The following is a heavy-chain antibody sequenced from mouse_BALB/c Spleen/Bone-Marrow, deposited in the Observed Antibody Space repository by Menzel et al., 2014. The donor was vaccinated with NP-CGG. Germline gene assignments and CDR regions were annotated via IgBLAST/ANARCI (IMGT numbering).Heavy chain of an antibody. J-gene: IGHJ4*01. CDR1: GFDFSGYW. V-gene: IGHV4-1*02. CDR2: INPDSSTI. Sequence: EVQLQESGGGLVQPGRSLKLSCAASGFDFSGYWMSWVRQAPGKGLEWIGEINPDSSTINYTPSLKDKFIISRDNAKNTLYLQMSKVRSEDTALYYCARLGYYGLMAYWGQGTSVTVSS. D-gene: IGHD1-1*01. CDR3: ARLGYYGLMAY.